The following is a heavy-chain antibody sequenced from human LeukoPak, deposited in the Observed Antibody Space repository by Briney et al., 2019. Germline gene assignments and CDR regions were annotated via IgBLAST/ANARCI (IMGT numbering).Heavy chain of an antibody. V-gene: IGHV4-59*08. Sequence: SETLSLTCNVTDGSITSYHWSWIRQPPGKGLQWLGYIFHSGSPHYNPSLKSRLTLSVDTSRSQISLKLDSVTAADTAVYFCARHSQSYGPYNWFGPWGQGALVTVSS. CDR3: ARHSQSYGPYNWFGP. D-gene: IGHD3-16*01. CDR1: DGSITSYH. CDR2: IFHSGSP. J-gene: IGHJ5*01.